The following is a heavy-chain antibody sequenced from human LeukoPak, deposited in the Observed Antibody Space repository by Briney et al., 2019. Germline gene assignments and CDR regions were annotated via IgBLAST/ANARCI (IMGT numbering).Heavy chain of an antibody. D-gene: IGHD6-19*01. CDR3: AARPTSEAVAPSDF. CDR2: ISSSGSTI. J-gene: IGHJ4*02. Sequence: PGGSLRLSCAASGFTFSDYYMSWIRQAPGKGLEWVSYISSSGSTIYYADSVKGRFTISRDNSKRMLYLQMNSLRAEDTATYYCAARPTSEAVAPSDFWGQGTLVTVSP. V-gene: IGHV3-11*01. CDR1: GFTFSDYY.